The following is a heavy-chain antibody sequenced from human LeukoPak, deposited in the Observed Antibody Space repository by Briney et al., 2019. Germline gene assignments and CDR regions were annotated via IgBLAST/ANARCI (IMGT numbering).Heavy chain of an antibody. Sequence: SGGSLTLSCVVSGFNFDNFATHWVRQPLGKGLEWMAVISHDERTKYYADSMKGRITISKDDAKNSLYLQMNSLRAEDTAVYYCARGGPVVTRAFDIWGQGTMVTVSS. V-gene: IGHV3-30*04. CDR2: ISHDERTK. CDR1: GFNFDNFA. CDR3: ARGGPVVTRAFDI. J-gene: IGHJ3*02. D-gene: IGHD2-21*02.